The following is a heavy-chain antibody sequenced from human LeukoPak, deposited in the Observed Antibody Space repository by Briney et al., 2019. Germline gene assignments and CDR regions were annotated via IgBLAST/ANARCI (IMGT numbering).Heavy chain of an antibody. CDR2: ISSSSSTI. D-gene: IGHD3-22*01. V-gene: IGHV3-48*01. CDR1: GFTFSSYS. J-gene: IGHJ6*03. Sequence: PGGSLRLSCAASGFTFSSYSMNWVRQAPGKGLEWVSYISSSSSTIYYADSVKGRFTISRDNSKNTLYLQMNSLRAEDTAVYYCAKDTTNLGITMTHYYMDVWGKGTTVTVSS. CDR3: AKDTTNLGITMTHYYMDV.